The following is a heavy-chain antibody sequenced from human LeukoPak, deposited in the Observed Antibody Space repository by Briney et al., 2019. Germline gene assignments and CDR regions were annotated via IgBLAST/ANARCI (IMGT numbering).Heavy chain of an antibody. CDR3: ANRIQLGVGWFDP. D-gene: IGHD5-18*01. V-gene: IGHV1-69*04. Sequence: GASVKVSCKASGGTFSSYAISWVRQAPGQGLEWMGRIIPILGIANYAQKFQGRVTITADKSTSTAYMELSSLRSEDTAAYYCANRIQLGVGWFDPWGQGTLVTVSS. CDR1: GGTFSSYA. J-gene: IGHJ5*02. CDR2: IIPILGIA.